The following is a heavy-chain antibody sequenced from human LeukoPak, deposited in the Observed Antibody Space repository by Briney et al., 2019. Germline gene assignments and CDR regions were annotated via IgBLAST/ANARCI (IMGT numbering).Heavy chain of an antibody. V-gene: IGHV4-34*01. D-gene: IGHD4-17*01. Sequence: SETLSLTCAVYGGSFSGYYWSWIRQPPGKGLEWIGEINRSGNTNYNPSLKSRVTISVDTSKNQFSLKLSSVTAADTAVYYCARGLTSVTTFNWFDPWGQGTLVTVSS. CDR1: GGSFSGYY. J-gene: IGHJ5*02. CDR2: INRSGNT. CDR3: ARGLTSVTTFNWFDP.